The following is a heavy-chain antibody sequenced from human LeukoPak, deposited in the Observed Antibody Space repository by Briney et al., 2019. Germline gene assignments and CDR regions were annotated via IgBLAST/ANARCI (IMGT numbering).Heavy chain of an antibody. V-gene: IGHV3-9*01. CDR1: RFSLGDFA. CDR2: VSWNSDDL. Sequence: PGGSLRLSCAASRFSLGDFAMHWVRQGPGKGLEWVSGVSWNSDDLVYADSVKGRFIISRDNAKNSLYLQMNSLRPNDTAFYFCARASRDRSRWAIDSWGQGVLVTVSS. D-gene: IGHD6-13*01. J-gene: IGHJ4*02. CDR3: ARASRDRSRWAIDS.